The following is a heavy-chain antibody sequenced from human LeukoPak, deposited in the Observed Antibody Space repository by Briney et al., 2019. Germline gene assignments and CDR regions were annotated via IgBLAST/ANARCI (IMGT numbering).Heavy chain of an antibody. V-gene: IGHV5-51*01. Sequence: GESLKISCKGSGYSFVSYSIGWVRQMPGKGLEWMGIIYPGDSDAIYSPSFQGQVTISADKSISTAYLQWSSLKASDTAIYYCARGDDYLWRYYRPDYFDYWGQRTLVTVSS. CDR1: GYSFVSYS. J-gene: IGHJ4*02. D-gene: IGHD3-16*01. CDR2: IYPGDSDA. CDR3: ARGDDYLWRYYRPDYFDY.